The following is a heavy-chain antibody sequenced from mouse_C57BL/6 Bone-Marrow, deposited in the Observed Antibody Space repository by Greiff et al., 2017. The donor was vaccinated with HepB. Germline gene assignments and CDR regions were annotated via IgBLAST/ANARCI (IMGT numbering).Heavy chain of an antibody. D-gene: IGHD1-2*01. Sequence: EVQLQQSGPGLVKPSPSLSLSCSVSGYSITSGYYWNWIRQFPANKLEWMGYISYDGSNNYNPSLKNRTSITRDTSKNQFCLKLNSVATEDTATYYCASHYYGGRGGQGTLVTVSA. CDR2: ISYDGSN. CDR3: ASHYYGGR. J-gene: IGHJ3*01. V-gene: IGHV3-6*01. CDR1: GYSITSGYY.